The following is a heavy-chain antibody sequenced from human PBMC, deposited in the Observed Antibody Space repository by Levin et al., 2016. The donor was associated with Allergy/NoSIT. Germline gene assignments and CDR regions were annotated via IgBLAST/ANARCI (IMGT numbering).Heavy chain of an antibody. CDR3: DGMDV. V-gene: IGHV4-39*07. J-gene: IGHJ6*02. Sequence: WIRQPPGKGLEWIGSIYYSGSTYYNPSLKSRVTISVDTSKNQFSLKLSSVTAADTAVYYCDGMDVWGQGTTVTVSS. CDR2: IYYSGST.